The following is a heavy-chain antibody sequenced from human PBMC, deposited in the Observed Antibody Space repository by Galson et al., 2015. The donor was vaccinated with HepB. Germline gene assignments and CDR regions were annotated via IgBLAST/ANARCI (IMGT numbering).Heavy chain of an antibody. CDR2: TYYTSKWKN. J-gene: IGHJ4*02. CDR3: ARDKYYHSSDHCFDY. CDR1: GDSVSSNNAA. Sequence: CAISGDSVSSNNAAWNWIRQSPSRGLEWLGRTYYTSKWKNDYAESVKSRISIKADTSKNQFSLELNSVTPDDTAVYFCARDKYYHSSDHCFDYWGQGTLVTVSS. V-gene: IGHV6-1*01. D-gene: IGHD3-22*01.